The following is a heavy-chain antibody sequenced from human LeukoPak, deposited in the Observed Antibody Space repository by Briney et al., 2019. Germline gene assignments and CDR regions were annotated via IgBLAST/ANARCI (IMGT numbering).Heavy chain of an antibody. Sequence: GGSLRLSCAASGFTFSRYSLNWVRQAPGKGLEWVSSITSSSSYIYYADSLKGRFTISRDNAKNSLYLQMNSLRAEDTAVYYCAELGITMIGGVWGKGTTVTISS. CDR2: ITSSSSYI. J-gene: IGHJ6*04. CDR1: GFTFSRYS. CDR3: AELGITMIGGV. V-gene: IGHV3-21*01. D-gene: IGHD3-10*02.